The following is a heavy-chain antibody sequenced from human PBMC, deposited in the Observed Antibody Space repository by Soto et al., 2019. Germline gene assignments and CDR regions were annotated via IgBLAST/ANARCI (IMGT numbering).Heavy chain of an antibody. CDR3: ARGYCSGATCYPNYFDY. CDR1: GGSISSYY. Sequence: SETLSLTCIISGGSISSYYWSWIRQPPGKGLEWIGYIYYTGSTYYSPSLKSRVTISVDTSKNQFSLKLTSVTAADTAVYYCARGYCSGATCYPNYFDYWGQGTLVTVSS. CDR2: IYYTGST. J-gene: IGHJ4*01. V-gene: IGHV4-59*01. D-gene: IGHD2-15*01.